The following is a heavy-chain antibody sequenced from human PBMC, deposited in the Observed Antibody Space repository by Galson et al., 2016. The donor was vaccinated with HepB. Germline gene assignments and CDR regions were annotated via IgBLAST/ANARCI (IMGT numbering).Heavy chain of an antibody. CDR2: TYYRSKWHF. CDR3: ARSYLLGRGFGS. V-gene: IGHV6-1*01. CDR1: GDSVSSNSAG. D-gene: IGHD2-15*01. J-gene: IGHJ4*02. Sequence: CAISGDSVSSNSAGWYWIRQSPSRGLEWLGRTYYRSKWHFDYAESVESRISINPDTAKTQFSLQLNSVTPEDTAIYYCARSYLLGRGFGSGGQGTLVTVSS.